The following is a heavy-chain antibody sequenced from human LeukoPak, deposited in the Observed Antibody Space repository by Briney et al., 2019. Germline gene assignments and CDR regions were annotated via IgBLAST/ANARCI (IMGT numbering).Heavy chain of an antibody. CDR1: GFTFSSYE. D-gene: IGHD3-3*01. J-gene: IGHJ6*03. V-gene: IGHV3-48*03. CDR2: ISSSGSTI. CDR3: ARARWSYYYYYYYMDV. Sequence: GGSLRLSCAASGFTFSSYEMNWVRQAPGKGLEWVSYISSSGSTIYYADSVKGRFTISRDNAKNSLYLQMNSLRAEDTALYYCARARWSYYYYYYYMDVWGKGTTVTVSS.